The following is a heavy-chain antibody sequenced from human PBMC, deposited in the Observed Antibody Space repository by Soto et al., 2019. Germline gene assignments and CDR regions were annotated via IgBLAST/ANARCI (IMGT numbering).Heavy chain of an antibody. CDR2: ISDDGSTK. CDR3: TRADLTVTLSVFDP. Sequence: QVQLVESGGGVVQPGRSLRLSCAASGFIFSRYPMHWVRQAPGKGLQWVALISDDGSTKYYADSVKGRFTISRDNSKNPLYLQMNGLSAEDTAVYYCTRADLTVTLSVFDPWGQGTLVTVSS. CDR1: GFIFSRYP. J-gene: IGHJ5*02. V-gene: IGHV3-30-3*01. D-gene: IGHD4-17*01.